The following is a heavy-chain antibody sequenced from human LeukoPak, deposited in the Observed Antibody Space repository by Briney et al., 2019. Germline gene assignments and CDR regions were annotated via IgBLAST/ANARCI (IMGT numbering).Heavy chain of an antibody. Sequence: ASAKVSCKASGYTFTSYGISWVRQAPGQGLEWMGWISAYNGNTNYAQKLQGRVTMTTDTSTSTAYMELRSLRSDDTAVYYCARAITIFGVVIPNFDYWGQGTLVTVSS. V-gene: IGHV1-18*01. D-gene: IGHD3-3*01. J-gene: IGHJ4*02. CDR3: ARAITIFGVVIPNFDY. CDR2: ISAYNGNT. CDR1: GYTFTSYG.